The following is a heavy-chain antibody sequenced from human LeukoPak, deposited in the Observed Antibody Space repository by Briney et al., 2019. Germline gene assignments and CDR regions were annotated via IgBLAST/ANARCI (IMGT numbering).Heavy chain of an antibody. Sequence: GRSLRLSCAASGFTFSSYAMHWVRQAPGKGLEWVAVISYDGSNKYYADSVKGRFTISRDNSKNTLYLQMNSLRAEDTAVYYCAKGGDHNGFDYWGQGTLVTVSS. V-gene: IGHV3-30-3*01. J-gene: IGHJ4*02. CDR2: ISYDGSNK. CDR3: AKGGDHNGFDY. CDR1: GFTFSSYA. D-gene: IGHD3-16*01.